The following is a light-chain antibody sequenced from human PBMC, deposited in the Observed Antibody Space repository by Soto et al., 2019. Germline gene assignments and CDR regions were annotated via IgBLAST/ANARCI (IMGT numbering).Light chain of an antibody. Sequence: EIVMTQSPATLSVSPGERATLSCRASQTVNTNLAWYQQKPGQAPRLLIHGASTRATGIPARFSGSASGTELTLTIRSMQSEDSAFYYCQQYNNCAYTFGQGTKLEIK. CDR3: QQYNNCAYT. CDR2: GAS. CDR1: QTVNTN. J-gene: IGKJ2*01. V-gene: IGKV3-15*01.